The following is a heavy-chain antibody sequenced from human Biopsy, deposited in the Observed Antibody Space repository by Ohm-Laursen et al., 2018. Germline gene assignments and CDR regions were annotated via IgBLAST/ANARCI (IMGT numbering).Heavy chain of an antibody. V-gene: IGHV3-11*06. CDR1: GFTFSDYQ. Sequence: LSLTCAASGFTFSDYQMSWIRQTPGKGLEWVSSISASSSYIHYADSVKGRFTVSRDNAKNSPYLQMNSLRAADTAIYYCATELLPPGVGGPWLDSWGQGTPVTVSS. D-gene: IGHD3-16*01. CDR3: ATELLPPGVGGPWLDS. J-gene: IGHJ5*01. CDR2: ISASSSYI.